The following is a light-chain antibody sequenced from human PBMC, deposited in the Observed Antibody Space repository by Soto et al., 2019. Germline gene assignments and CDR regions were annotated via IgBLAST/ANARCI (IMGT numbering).Light chain of an antibody. CDR3: ASWDDSRYGVV. V-gene: IGLV1-44*01. Sequence: QSVLTQSPSASGTPGQRVIIACSGSSSNIGSNHVNWYRHLPGAAPKLLIFRSDQRPSGVPDRFSGSKSGTTASLPISGLQSGDEADYYCASWDDSRYGVVFGGGTKLTVL. CDR2: RSD. CDR1: SSNIGSNH. J-gene: IGLJ2*01.